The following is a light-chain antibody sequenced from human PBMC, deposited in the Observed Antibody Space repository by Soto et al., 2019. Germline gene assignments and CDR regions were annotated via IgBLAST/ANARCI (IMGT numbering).Light chain of an antibody. Sequence: QSGLTQPPSASGSPGQSVTISCTGTKNDIGVYDFLSWYQHHPGKAPRLIIYAGVQRPSGVPVRFSASKSSNTASLTVSGLQAADVADSLCKLSAGSKTCLFGSGTKGTVL. CDR3: KLSAGSKTCL. CDR2: AGV. J-gene: IGLJ1*01. CDR1: KNDIGVYDF. V-gene: IGLV2-8*01.